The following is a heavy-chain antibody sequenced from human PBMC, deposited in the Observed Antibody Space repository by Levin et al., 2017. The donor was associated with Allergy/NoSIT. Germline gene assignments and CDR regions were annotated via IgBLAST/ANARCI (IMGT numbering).Heavy chain of an antibody. CDR2: VFYARST. D-gene: IGHD3-10*01. V-gene: IGHV4-59*08. Sequence: RSSETLSLTCTVSGASVSDFFWSWFRQPPGKALEWIGYVFYARSTNYNPALKSRLTILVDVSKNQFSLRLTSVTAADTAVYYCARHANSRSYPLDYWGQGTLVTVSS. CDR1: GASVSDFF. CDR3: ARHANSRSYPLDY. J-gene: IGHJ4*02.